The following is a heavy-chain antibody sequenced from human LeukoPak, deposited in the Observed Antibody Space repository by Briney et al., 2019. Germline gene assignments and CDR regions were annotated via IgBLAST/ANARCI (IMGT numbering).Heavy chain of an antibody. CDR1: GGTFSSYA. J-gene: IGHJ1*01. Sequence: ASVKVSCKASGGTFSSYAISWVRQAPGQGLEWMGWINPNSGGTNYAQKFQGRVTMTRDTSISTAYMELSSLRSDDTAVYYCARDQDYYDSSGYGTFQHWGQGTLVTVSS. D-gene: IGHD3-22*01. CDR2: INPNSGGT. CDR3: ARDQDYYDSSGYGTFQH. V-gene: IGHV1-2*02.